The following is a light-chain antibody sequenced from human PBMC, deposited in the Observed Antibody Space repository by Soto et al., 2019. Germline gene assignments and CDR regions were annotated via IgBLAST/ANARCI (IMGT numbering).Light chain of an antibody. CDR2: GAS. CDR3: QHLNSFPIP. J-gene: IGKJ3*01. Sequence: IQLTQSPSSLSASVGDRVTITCRASQGISSFLAWYQQKPGKAPKLLIYGASTLQSGVTSRFSVRGSGTDFPLTIGSLQPEDFATYSCQHLNSFPIPFGPGTKVDIK. V-gene: IGKV1-9*01. CDR1: QGISSF.